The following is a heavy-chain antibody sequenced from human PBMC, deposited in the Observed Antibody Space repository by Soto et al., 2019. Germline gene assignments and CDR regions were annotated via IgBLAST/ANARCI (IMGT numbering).Heavy chain of an antibody. CDR2: IYHSGST. Sequence: PSETLSLTCAVSGYSISSGYYWGWIRQPPGKGLEWIGSIYHSGSTYYNPSLKSRVTISVDTSKNQFSLKLSSATAADTAVYYCASAHGSGSYYKPHYYYGMDVWGQGTTVTVSS. J-gene: IGHJ6*02. D-gene: IGHD3-10*01. V-gene: IGHV4-38-2*01. CDR1: GYSISSGYY. CDR3: ASAHGSGSYYKPHYYYGMDV.